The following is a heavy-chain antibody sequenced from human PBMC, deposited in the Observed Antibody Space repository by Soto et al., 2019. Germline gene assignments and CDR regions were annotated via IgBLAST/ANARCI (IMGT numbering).Heavy chain of an antibody. Sequence: SETLSLTCTVSGGSISGRTYYWAWIRQPPGKGLDWLGSIYYTGSTYYKPSLKSQVTISVDTSKNQFSLELKTETAADTAVYYCAGSSGYYNLDFWGLGTLVT. CDR2: IYYTGST. CDR1: GGSISGRTYY. V-gene: IGHV4-39*01. D-gene: IGHD3-22*01. CDR3: AGSSGYYNLDF. J-gene: IGHJ1*01.